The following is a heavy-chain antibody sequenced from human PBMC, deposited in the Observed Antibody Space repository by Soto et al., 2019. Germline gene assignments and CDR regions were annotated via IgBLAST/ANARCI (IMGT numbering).Heavy chain of an antibody. V-gene: IGHV3-13*05. CDR2: ISAAGDP. J-gene: IGHJ6*02. CDR3: ARTDRDFYCLDV. Sequence: EVQLVESGGGLVQPGGSLRLSCEASGSTFRNYDMHWVRQGTGKGLEWVSGISAAGDPDYSDSVEGRFTITRENAQNYFFLQMNSLRGGDTAVYYCARTDRDFYCLDVWGQGTTVIVSS. CDR1: GSTFRNYD.